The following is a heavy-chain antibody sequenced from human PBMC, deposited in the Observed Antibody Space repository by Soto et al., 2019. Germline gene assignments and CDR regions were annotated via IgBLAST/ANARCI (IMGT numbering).Heavy chain of an antibody. D-gene: IGHD6-13*01. V-gene: IGHV3-23*01. CDR2: ISGSGGST. Sequence: GGSLRLSCAASGFTFISYAMSWVRQAPGKGQEWVSAISGSGGSTYYADSVKGRFTISTDNSKNTLSLQMNSLRAEDTAVYYFAKDFSPYRAAAGTPGYRGQGTQGTVSS. J-gene: IGHJ4*02. CDR1: GFTFISYA. CDR3: AKDFSPYRAAAGTPGY.